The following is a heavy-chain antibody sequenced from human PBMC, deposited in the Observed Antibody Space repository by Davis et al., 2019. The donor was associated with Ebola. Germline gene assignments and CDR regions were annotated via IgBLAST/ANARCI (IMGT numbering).Heavy chain of an antibody. J-gene: IGHJ6*02. D-gene: IGHD3-3*01. V-gene: IGHV3-7*01. CDR3: ARDPHITIFGVVITDYYYYGMDV. Sequence: GESLKISCAASGFTFSSYWMSWVRQAPGKGLEWVANIKQDGSEKYYVDSVKGRFTISRDNAKNSLYLQMNSLRAEDTAVYYCARDPHITIFGVVITDYYYYGMDVWGQGTTVTVSS. CDR1: GFTFSSYW. CDR2: IKQDGSEK.